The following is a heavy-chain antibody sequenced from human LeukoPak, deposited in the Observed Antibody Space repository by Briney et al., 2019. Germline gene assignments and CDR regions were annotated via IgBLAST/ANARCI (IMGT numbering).Heavy chain of an antibody. CDR1: GYTFTSYS. V-gene: IGHV1-18*01. Sequence: ASVKVSCKASGYTFTSYSISWVRQAPGQGLEWMGWISAYNGNTNYAQKLQGRVTMTTDTSTSTAYMELRSLRSDDTAVYYCASISIVGASFDYWGQGTLVTVSS. CDR2: ISAYNGNT. CDR3: ASISIVGASFDY. D-gene: IGHD1-26*01. J-gene: IGHJ4*02.